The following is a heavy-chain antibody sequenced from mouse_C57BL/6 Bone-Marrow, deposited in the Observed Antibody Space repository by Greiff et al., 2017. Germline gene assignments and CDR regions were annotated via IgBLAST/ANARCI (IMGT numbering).Heavy chain of an antibody. D-gene: IGHD2-12*01. CDR3: ARFAYSGPY. Sequence: VQLQQSGAELARPGASVKLSCKASGYTFTSYGISWVKQRTGQGLEWIGEIYPRSGNTYYNEKFKGKATLTADKSSSTAYMELRSLTSEDSAVYFCARFAYSGPYWGQGTLVTVSP. CDR2: IYPRSGNT. CDR1: GYTFTSYG. J-gene: IGHJ3*01. V-gene: IGHV1-81*01.